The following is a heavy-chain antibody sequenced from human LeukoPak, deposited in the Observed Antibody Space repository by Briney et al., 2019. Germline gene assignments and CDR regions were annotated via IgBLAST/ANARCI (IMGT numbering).Heavy chain of an antibody. D-gene: IGHD3-22*01. CDR3: ARDGRRSGYYPVYAFDI. CDR1: GGTFSSYA. J-gene: IGHJ3*02. CDR2: IIPIFGTA. Sequence: SVKVSCKASGGTFSSYAISWVRQAPGQGLEWMGGIIPIFGTANYAQKFQDIVTITTDESTSTAYMELSSLRSEDTAVYYCARDGRRSGYYPVYAFDIWGQGTMVTVSS. V-gene: IGHV1-69*05.